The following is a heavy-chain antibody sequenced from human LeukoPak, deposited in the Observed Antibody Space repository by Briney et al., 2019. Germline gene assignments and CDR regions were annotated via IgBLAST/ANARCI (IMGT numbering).Heavy chain of an antibody. CDR1: GSTFSSSS. V-gene: IGHV3-30*04. J-gene: IGHJ4*02. CDR2: ISYEGRNK. Sequence: PGASLRLSCAASGSTFSSSSIHSGRQAPGKGLEWVAAISYEGRNKNYADCVKGRFHISRDNSKNTLYLQMNSLRAEDTAVYYCARGYYYGSGSYLEVIYWGQGTLVTVSS. D-gene: IGHD3-10*01. CDR3: ARGYYYGSGSYLEVIY.